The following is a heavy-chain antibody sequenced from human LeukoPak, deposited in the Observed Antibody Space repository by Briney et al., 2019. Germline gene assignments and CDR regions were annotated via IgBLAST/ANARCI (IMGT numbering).Heavy chain of an antibody. V-gene: IGHV4-4*02. J-gene: IGHJ6*02. CDR3: ARELVGYSSSFYYYGMDV. CDR1: GGSISSNNW. CDR2: IFHSGNT. D-gene: IGHD6-6*01. Sequence: SETLSLTCAVSGGSISSNNWWSWVRQPPGKGLEWIGEIFHSGNTNYNPSLKSRVSISVGKSKNQFSLKLSSVTAADTAVYYCARELVGYSSSFYYYGMDVWGQGTTVTVSS.